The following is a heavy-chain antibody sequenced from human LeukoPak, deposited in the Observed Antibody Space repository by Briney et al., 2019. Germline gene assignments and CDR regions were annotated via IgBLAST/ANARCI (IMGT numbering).Heavy chain of an antibody. Sequence: GGSLRLSCAASGFTFSSYSMNWVRQAPGKGLGWVSYISSSSSTIYYADSVKGRFTISRDNAKSTLSLQMNSLRAEDTAVYYCVRMVSGDYWGQGTLVTVSS. CDR2: ISSSSSTI. V-gene: IGHV3-48*01. J-gene: IGHJ4*02. CDR1: GFTFSSYS. CDR3: VRMVSGDY. D-gene: IGHD2-8*01.